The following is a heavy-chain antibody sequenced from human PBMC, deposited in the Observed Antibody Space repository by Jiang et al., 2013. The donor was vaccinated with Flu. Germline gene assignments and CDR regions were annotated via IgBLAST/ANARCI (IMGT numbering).Heavy chain of an antibody. CDR2: IIPILGVA. CDR3: ARASCGGDCYSGGLALFLLDY. V-gene: IGHV1-69*02. CDR1: GGTFSTYT. J-gene: IGHJ4*02. Sequence: GAEVKKPGSSVKVSCKASGGTFSTYTINWVRQAPGQGLEWMGRIIPILGVASYAQRFQDRVTLTADKFTNTAYMELTSLRSEDTAVYYCARASCGGDCYSGGLALFLLDYWGQGTMVTVSS. D-gene: IGHD2-21*02.